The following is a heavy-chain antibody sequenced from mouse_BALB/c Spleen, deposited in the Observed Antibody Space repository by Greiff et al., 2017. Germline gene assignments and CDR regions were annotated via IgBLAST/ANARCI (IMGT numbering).Heavy chain of an antibody. Sequence: QVQLQQSGAELARPGASVKLSCKASGYNFTDYYINWVKQRTGQGLEWIGEIYPGSGNTYYNEKFKGKATLTADKSSSTAYMQLSSLTSEDSAVYFCARGISRPFAYWGQGTLVTVSA. J-gene: IGHJ3*01. CDR2: IYPGSGNT. D-gene: IGHD6-2*01. CDR3: ARGISRPFAY. CDR1: GYNFTDYY. V-gene: IGHV1-77*01.